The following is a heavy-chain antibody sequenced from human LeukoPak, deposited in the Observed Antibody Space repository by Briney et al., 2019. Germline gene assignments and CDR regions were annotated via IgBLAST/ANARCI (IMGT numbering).Heavy chain of an antibody. CDR3: AKKVTGNGYHPFDY. CDR1: GFTFSNTA. J-gene: IGHJ4*02. D-gene: IGHD2-2*03. V-gene: IGHV3-23*01. CDR2: LSSGGNT. Sequence: GGSLSLSCAVSGFTFSNTAMSWVRQAPGKGLEWVATLSSGGNTHYADSVQGRFTISRDSSKNMLYLQMNSLGVEDTAMYYCAKKVTGNGYHPFDYWGQGALVTVSS.